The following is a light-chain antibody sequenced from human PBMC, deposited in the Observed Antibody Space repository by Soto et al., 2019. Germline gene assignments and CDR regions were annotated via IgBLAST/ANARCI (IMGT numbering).Light chain of an antibody. V-gene: IGKV3-20*01. CDR1: QSVSDNY. Sequence: EIVLTQSPGTLSLSPGERATLSCRASQSVSDNYLAWYPQKPGQAPRLLIYGSSSRATGIPDRFSGSGSGPDFTLTISRLAPEDFAVYFCQPYSTSPRTFGQGTKVEI. J-gene: IGKJ1*01. CDR2: GSS. CDR3: QPYSTSPRT.